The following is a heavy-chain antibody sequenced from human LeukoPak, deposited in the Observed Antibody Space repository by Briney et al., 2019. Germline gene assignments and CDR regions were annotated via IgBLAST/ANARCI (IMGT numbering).Heavy chain of an antibody. CDR3: ARGLDYDILSVPYGMDV. CDR1: GFTFSSYS. J-gene: IGHJ6*02. CDR2: ISSSSSYI. D-gene: IGHD3-9*01. V-gene: IGHV3-21*01. Sequence: GGSLRLSCAASGFTFSSYSMNWVRQAPGKGLEWVSSISSSSSYIYYADSVKGRFTISRDNAKNSLYLQMNSLRAEDTAVYYCARGLDYDILSVPYGMDVWGQGTTVTVS.